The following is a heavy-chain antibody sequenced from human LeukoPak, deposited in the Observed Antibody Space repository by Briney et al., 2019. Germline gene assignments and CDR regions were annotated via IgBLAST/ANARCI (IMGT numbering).Heavy chain of an antibody. CDR3: ARQRTYYYDSSGYYPHYFDY. D-gene: IGHD3-22*01. CDR2: IYYSGST. Sequence: SETLSLTCTVSGGSISSSSYYWGWIRQPPGTGLEWIGSIYYSGSTYYNPSLKSRVTISVDTSKNQFSLKLSSVTAADTAVYYCARQRTYYYDSSGYYPHYFDYWGQGTLVTVSS. CDR1: GGSISSSSYY. J-gene: IGHJ4*02. V-gene: IGHV4-39*01.